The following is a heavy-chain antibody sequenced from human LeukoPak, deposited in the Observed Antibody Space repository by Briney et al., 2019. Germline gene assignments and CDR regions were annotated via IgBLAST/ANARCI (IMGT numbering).Heavy chain of an antibody. Sequence: AGSLRLSCAASGVTFSSYWMYWVRQPPGKGLRWVSRINSDGSRTNYPDSVMGRFTISRDNVKNTLYLQMNSLRDEDTAVYYCARGGDPKNYYAEYFQHWGQGTLVTVSS. CDR3: ARGGDPKNYYAEYFQH. V-gene: IGHV3-74*01. CDR1: GVTFSSYW. CDR2: INSDGSRT. D-gene: IGHD1-26*01. J-gene: IGHJ1*01.